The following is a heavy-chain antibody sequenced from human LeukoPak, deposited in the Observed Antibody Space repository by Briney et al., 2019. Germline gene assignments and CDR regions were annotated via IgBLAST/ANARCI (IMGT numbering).Heavy chain of an antibody. CDR1: GFTFSSYG. J-gene: IGHJ3*02. CDR2: IRYDGSNK. CDR3: AKGRVWIQLWLQGHERERDAFDI. V-gene: IGHV3-30*02. D-gene: IGHD5-18*01. Sequence: GGSLRLSCAASGFTFSSYGTHWVRQAPGKGLEWVAFIRYDGSNKYYADSVKGRFTISRDNSKNTLYLQMNSLRAEDTAVYYCAKGRVWIQLWLQGHERERDAFDIWGQGTMVTVSP.